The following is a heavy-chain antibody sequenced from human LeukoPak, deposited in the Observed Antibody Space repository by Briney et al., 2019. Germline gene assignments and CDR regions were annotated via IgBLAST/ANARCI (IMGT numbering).Heavy chain of an antibody. Sequence: QPGGSLRLSCAASGFTFSSYEMNWVRQAPGKGLEWVSYISSSGSTIYYADSVKGRFTISRDNAKNSLYLQMNSLRAEDTAVYYCARYGSGVYYYYMDVWGKGTTVTISS. D-gene: IGHD3-10*01. CDR2: ISSSGSTI. V-gene: IGHV3-48*03. J-gene: IGHJ6*03. CDR1: GFTFSSYE. CDR3: ARYGSGVYYYYMDV.